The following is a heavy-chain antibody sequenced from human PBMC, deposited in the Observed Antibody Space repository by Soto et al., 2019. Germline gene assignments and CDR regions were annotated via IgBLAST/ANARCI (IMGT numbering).Heavy chain of an antibody. J-gene: IGHJ3*01. CDR3: ARDRITTRGDAFDL. CDR2: IIPIPDIT. V-gene: IGHV1-69*08. CDR1: GGTFSTYI. D-gene: IGHD3-3*01. Sequence: QVQLVQSGAEVKKPGSSVKVSCKAPGGTFSTYIISWVRQAPGQGLEWMGRIIPIPDITNYAQKFQGRVTITADKSTSTAYMELSSLRSEDTAVYYCARDRITTRGDAFDLWGQGTMVIVSS.